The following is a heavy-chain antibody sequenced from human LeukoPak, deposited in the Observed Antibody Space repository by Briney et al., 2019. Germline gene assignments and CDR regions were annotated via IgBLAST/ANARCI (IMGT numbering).Heavy chain of an antibody. J-gene: IGHJ4*02. D-gene: IGHD1-26*01. Sequence: SETLSLTCTVSGDSITTSYWSWIRQPPGKGLEWIGYIYYSGNTNYNPSLRSRVTISVDTSKSQFSLHLTSVTAADTAVYYCANAREPPYRGIYYYFETWGQGTLVTVSS. CDR3: ANAREPPYRGIYYYFET. CDR2: IYYSGNT. CDR1: GDSITTSY. V-gene: IGHV4-59*01.